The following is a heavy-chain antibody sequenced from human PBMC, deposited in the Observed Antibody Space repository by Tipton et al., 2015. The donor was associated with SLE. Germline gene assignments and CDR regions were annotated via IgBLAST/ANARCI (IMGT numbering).Heavy chain of an antibody. D-gene: IGHD1-7*01. CDR3: AREEDTGTTSY. CDR2: IYYSGST. V-gene: IGHV4-59*01. Sequence: TLSLTCAVYGGSFSGYYWSWIRQPPGKGLEWIGYIYYSGSTNYNPSLKSRVTISVDTSKNQFSLKLSSVTAADTAVYYCAREEDTGTTSYWGQGTLVTVSS. J-gene: IGHJ4*02. CDR1: GGSFSGYY.